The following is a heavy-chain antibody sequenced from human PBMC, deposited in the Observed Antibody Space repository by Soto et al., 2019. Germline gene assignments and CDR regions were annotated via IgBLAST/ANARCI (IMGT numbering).Heavy chain of an antibody. CDR1: GGTFSSYA. V-gene: IGHV1-69*13. D-gene: IGHD3-3*01. Sequence: GASVKVYCKASGGTFSSYAISWVRQAPGQGLGWMGGIIPIFGTANYAQKFQGRVTITADESTSTAYMELSSLRSEDTAVYYCARDGEWLLSTYYYYGMDVWGQGPTVTVSS. CDR2: IIPIFGTA. CDR3: ARDGEWLLSTYYYYGMDV. J-gene: IGHJ6*02.